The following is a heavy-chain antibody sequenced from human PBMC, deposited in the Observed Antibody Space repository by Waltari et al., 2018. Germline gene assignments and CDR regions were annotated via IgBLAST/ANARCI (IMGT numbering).Heavy chain of an antibody. CDR1: GYSISSGYY. CDR3: ARDKRGTAMVTH. D-gene: IGHD5-18*01. V-gene: IGHV4-38-2*02. CDR2: IYHSGRT. Sequence: QVQLQESGPGLVKPSETLSLTCAVSGYSISSGYYWGWIRQPPGKGLEWIGSIYHSGRTYYNPSLKSRVTISVDTSKNQFSLKLSSVTAADTAVYYCARDKRGTAMVTHWGQGTLVTVSS. J-gene: IGHJ4*02.